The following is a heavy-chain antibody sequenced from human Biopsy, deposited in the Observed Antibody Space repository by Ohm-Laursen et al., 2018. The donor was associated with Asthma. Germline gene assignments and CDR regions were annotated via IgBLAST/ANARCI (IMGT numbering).Heavy chain of an antibody. D-gene: IGHD2-2*01. J-gene: IGHJ4*02. CDR2: IWYDGNQK. V-gene: IGHV3-33*01. CDR1: GFTFSSYG. CDR3: ARVRFCSSTNCFNYFDS. Sequence: SLRLSCSASGFTFSSYGMHWVRQAPGKGLEWVALIWYDGNQKVYADSVKGRFTISRDNSKNTVYLQMNSPSAEDTAVYFCARVRFCSSTNCFNYFDSWGQGTLVTVSS.